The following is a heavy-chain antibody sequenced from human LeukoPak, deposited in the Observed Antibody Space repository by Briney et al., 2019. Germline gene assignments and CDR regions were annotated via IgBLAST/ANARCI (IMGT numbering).Heavy chain of an antibody. J-gene: IGHJ5*02. CDR3: ARDKISAKFDP. Sequence: ASVKVSCKASGYTFPNYGISWVRQAPGQGLEWMGWISTYNGDTNYAQKPQGRVTMTTDTSTNTAYMELRSLRSDDTAVYYCARDKISAKFDPWGQGTLVTVSS. D-gene: IGHD6-25*01. V-gene: IGHV1-18*01. CDR1: GYTFPNYG. CDR2: ISTYNGDT.